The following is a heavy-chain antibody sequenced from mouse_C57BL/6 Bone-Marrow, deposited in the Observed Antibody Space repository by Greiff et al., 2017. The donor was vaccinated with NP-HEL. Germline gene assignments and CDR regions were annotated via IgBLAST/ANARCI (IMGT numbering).Heavy chain of an antibody. CDR2: IYPRSGNT. Sequence: QVHVKQSGAELARPGASVKLSCKASGYTFTSYGISWVKQRTGQGLEWIGEIYPRSGNTYYNEKFKGKATLTADKSSSTAYMELRSLTSEDSAVYFCARWIITTVVATNFDVWGTGTTVTVSS. CDR3: ARWIITTVVATNFDV. J-gene: IGHJ1*03. V-gene: IGHV1-81*01. D-gene: IGHD1-1*01. CDR1: GYTFTSYG.